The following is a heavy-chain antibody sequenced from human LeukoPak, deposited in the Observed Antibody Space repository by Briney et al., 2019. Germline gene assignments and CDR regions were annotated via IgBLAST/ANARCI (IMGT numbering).Heavy chain of an antibody. J-gene: IGHJ4*02. Sequence: ASVKVSCKASGYTFGSTSYYMHRVRQAPGQGLEWMGIINPYGGGTTYAQDFQGRVTMTRDTSTSTIYMEVSSLRSEDTAVYYCARGNFSSGLFYFDYWGQGTLVTVSS. V-gene: IGHV1-46*01. CDR1: GYTFGSTSYY. D-gene: IGHD6-19*01. CDR2: INPYGGGT. CDR3: ARGNFSSGLFYFDY.